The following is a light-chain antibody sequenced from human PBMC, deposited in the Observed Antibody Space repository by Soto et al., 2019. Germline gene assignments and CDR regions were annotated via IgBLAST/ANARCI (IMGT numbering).Light chain of an antibody. CDR3: CSYAGSYTSGVV. CDR2: DVS. J-gene: IGLJ2*01. CDR1: SSDIGAYNY. Sequence: QSVLTQPRSVSGSPGQSVTISCAGTSSDIGAYNYVSWYQQHPGKAPKLMIYDVSKRPSGVPDRFSGSKSGNTASLTISGLQAEDEADYYCCSYAGSYTSGVVFGGGTKVTVL. V-gene: IGLV2-11*01.